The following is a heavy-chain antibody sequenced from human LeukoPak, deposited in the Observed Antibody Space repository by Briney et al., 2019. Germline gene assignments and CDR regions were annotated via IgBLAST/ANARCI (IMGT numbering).Heavy chain of an antibody. CDR3: ARVLRYCSGGNCYSGGLGYMDV. CDR1: GFTFSDYN. V-gene: IGHV3-11*01. J-gene: IGHJ6*03. CDR2: ISRSGSTK. D-gene: IGHD2-15*01. Sequence: KTGGSLRLSCAASGFTFSDYNMRWIRQAPGKGLEWVSSISRSGSTKYYADSVKGRFTISRDTAKNSLFLQMNSLRAEDTAVYYCARVLRYCSGGNCYSGGLGYMDVWGKGTTVTISS.